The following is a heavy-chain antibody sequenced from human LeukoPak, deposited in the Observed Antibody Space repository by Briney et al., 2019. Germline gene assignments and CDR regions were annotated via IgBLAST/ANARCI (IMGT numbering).Heavy chain of an antibody. D-gene: IGHD2-2*01. Sequence: SETLSLTCTVSGGSISSYYWSWIRQPPGKGLEWIGYIYYSGSTNYNPSLKSRVTISVDTSKNQFSLKLSSVTAADTAVYYCAREYVDQLAIDYWGQGTLVTVSS. CDR3: AREYVDQLAIDY. J-gene: IGHJ4*02. CDR2: IYYSGST. V-gene: IGHV4-59*01. CDR1: GGSISSYY.